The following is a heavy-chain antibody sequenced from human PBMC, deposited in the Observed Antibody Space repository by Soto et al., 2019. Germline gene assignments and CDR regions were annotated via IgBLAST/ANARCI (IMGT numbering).Heavy chain of an antibody. J-gene: IGHJ6*02. CDR2: IYYSGST. D-gene: IGHD3-9*01. Sequence: SETLSLTCAVSGGSISSYYWSWIRQPPGKGLEWIGYIYYSGSTNYNPSLKSRFTISVDTSKNQFSLNLSSVTAADTAVYYCARDSYFFILTGYSPAGYYGMDVWGQGTTVTVSS. CDR3: ARDSYFFILTGYSPAGYYGMDV. CDR1: GGSISSYY. V-gene: IGHV4-59*01.